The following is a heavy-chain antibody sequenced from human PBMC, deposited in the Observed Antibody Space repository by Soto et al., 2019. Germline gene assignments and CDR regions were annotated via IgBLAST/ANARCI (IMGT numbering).Heavy chain of an antibody. Sequence: ASVKVSCKASGYTFTSYDINWVRQATGQGLEWMGWMNPISGNTGYAQKFQGRVTMTRNTSISTAYMELSSLRSEDTAVYYCARRDILTGSNDYWGQGTLVTVSS. CDR2: MNPISGNT. CDR1: GYTFTSYD. D-gene: IGHD3-9*01. V-gene: IGHV1-8*01. J-gene: IGHJ4*02. CDR3: ARRDILTGSNDY.